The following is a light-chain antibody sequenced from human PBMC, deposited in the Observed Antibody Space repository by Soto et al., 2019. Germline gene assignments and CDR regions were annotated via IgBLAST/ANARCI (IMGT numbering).Light chain of an antibody. CDR2: DVN. V-gene: IGLV2-14*03. CDR1: SSDVGGYNY. Sequence: QSALTQPASVSGSPGQSITISCTGTSSDVGGYNYVSWYQQHPGKAPKLMIYDVNNRPSGVSYRFSGSKSGNTASLTISGLKAEDEADYYCSSYTSSSTLVFGTGTKLTVL. CDR3: SSYTSSSTLV. J-gene: IGLJ1*01.